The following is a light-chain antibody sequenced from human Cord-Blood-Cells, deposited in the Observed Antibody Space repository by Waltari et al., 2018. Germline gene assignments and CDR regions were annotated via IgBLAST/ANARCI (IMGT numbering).Light chain of an antibody. V-gene: IGKV3-20*01. CDR1: PGVASTY. CDR3: QQYGSSPL. J-gene: IGKJ4*01. CDR2: GAF. Sequence: SSRASPGVASTYLGWCQENPGHAPSLLICGAFSRATGIPERFSGSGSSTDFTLTISRLEPEEFAVYYCQQYGSSPLFGGGTKVEIK.